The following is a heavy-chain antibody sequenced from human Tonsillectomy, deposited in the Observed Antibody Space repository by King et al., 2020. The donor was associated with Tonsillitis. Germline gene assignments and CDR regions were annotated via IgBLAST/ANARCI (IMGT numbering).Heavy chain of an antibody. Sequence: VQLQESGPGLVKPSETLSLTCTVSGGSISAYYWSWIRQSPGKGLEWIGYIFYSGTANYNPSLKSRVTISVDTSKNQFSLRLSSVTAADTAVYYCARDPGGYNSGWFPYYFDYWGQGILVTVSS. V-gene: IGHV4-59*01. J-gene: IGHJ4*02. D-gene: IGHD6-19*01. CDR1: GGSISAYY. CDR2: IFYSGTA. CDR3: ARDPGGYNSGWFPYYFDY.